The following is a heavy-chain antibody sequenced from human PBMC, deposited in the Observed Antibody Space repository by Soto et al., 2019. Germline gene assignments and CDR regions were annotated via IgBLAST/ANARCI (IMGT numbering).Heavy chain of an antibody. Sequence: GSLRLSCAASGFTFSSYAMSWVRQAPGKGLEWVSAISGSGGSTYYADSVKGRFTISRDNSKNTLYLQMNSLRAEDTAVYYCAKDGNPIPYLTGYYRLGWFDPWGQETLVTVSS. D-gene: IGHD3-9*01. V-gene: IGHV3-23*01. J-gene: IGHJ5*02. CDR1: GFTFSSYA. CDR2: ISGSGGST. CDR3: AKDGNPIPYLTGYYRLGWFDP.